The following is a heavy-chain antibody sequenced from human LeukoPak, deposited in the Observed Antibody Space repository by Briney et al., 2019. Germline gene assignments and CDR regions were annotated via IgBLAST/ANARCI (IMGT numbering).Heavy chain of an antibody. J-gene: IGHJ4*02. CDR1: GFIFSSYG. CDR2: IRSDGSDT. CDR3: AERDSSSDF. D-gene: IGHD3-22*01. Sequence: PGGSLRLSCAASGFIFSSYGMHWVRQPPGKGLEWVAFIRSDGSDTYSAASVKGRFTISRDNSKNTLWLQMNSLRAEDTAVYYCAERDSSSDFWGQGTLVTVSS. V-gene: IGHV3-30*02.